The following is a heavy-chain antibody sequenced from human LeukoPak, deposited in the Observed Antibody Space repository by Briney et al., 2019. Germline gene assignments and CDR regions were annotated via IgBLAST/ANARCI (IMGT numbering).Heavy chain of an antibody. Sequence: ASVKVSCKASGGTFSSYAISWVRQAPGQGLEWMGWISAYNGNTNYAQKLQGRVTMTTDTSTSTAYMELRSLRSDDTAVYYCARRHEDYYDSSGCFDYWGQGTLVTVSS. D-gene: IGHD3-22*01. CDR1: GGTFSSYA. J-gene: IGHJ4*02. V-gene: IGHV1-18*01. CDR2: ISAYNGNT. CDR3: ARRHEDYYDSSGCFDY.